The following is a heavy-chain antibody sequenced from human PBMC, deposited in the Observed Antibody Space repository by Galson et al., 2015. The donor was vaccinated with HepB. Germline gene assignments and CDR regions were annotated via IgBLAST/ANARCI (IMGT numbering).Heavy chain of an antibody. V-gene: IGHV3-66*01. J-gene: IGHJ4*02. CDR3: ASSSSYSYGFLPTPYFDY. D-gene: IGHD5-18*01. CDR1: GFTVSSNY. Sequence: SLRLSCAASGFTVSSNYMSWVRQAPGKGLEWVSVIYSGGSTYYADSVKGRFTISRDNSKNTLYLQMNSLRAEDTAVYYCASSSSYSYGFLPTPYFDYWGQGTLVTVSS. CDR2: IYSGGST.